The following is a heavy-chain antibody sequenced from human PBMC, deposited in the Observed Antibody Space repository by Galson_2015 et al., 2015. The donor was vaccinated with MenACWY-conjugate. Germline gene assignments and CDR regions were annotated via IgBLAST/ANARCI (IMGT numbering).Heavy chain of an antibody. J-gene: IGHJ4*02. V-gene: IGHV3-7*03. CDR3: ARDRIQQWYSDY. Sequence: SLRLSCAASGFTFTDYWMSWLRQGPGKGLEWVANIKQDGSEKYYVDSVKGRFTVSRDNAKNSLYLQMNSLRAEDAAVYYCARDRIQQWYSDYWGQGTPVTVSS. CDR1: GFTFTDYW. CDR2: IKQDGSEK. D-gene: IGHD5-18*01.